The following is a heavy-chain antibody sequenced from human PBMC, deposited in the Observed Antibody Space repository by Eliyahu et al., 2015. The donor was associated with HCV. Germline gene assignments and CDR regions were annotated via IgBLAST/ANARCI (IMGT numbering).Heavy chain of an antibody. Sequence: EVQLVESGGGLVQPGRSLRLSXTASGFTFGDYTMSWVRQTPGKGLEWVGFIRSKAYGGTTEYAASVKGRFTISRDDSKNIAYLQMNSLKTEDTAVYYCTRDLLVRGVMIALAYWGQGTLVTVSS. CDR1: GFTFGDYT. D-gene: IGHD3-10*01. J-gene: IGHJ4*02. CDR2: IRSKAYGGTT. V-gene: IGHV3-49*04. CDR3: TRDLLVRGVMIALAY.